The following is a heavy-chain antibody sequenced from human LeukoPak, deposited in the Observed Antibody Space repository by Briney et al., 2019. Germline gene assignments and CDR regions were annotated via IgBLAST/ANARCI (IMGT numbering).Heavy chain of an antibody. CDR1: GFTLSNHW. J-gene: IGHJ4*02. Sequence: GGSLRLSCAASGFTLSNHWMTWVRQVPGRRPEWVANVNRDGSETYYLDSVKGRFTISKDNAKNTVYLQMNNLRAEDTAVYYCVSFYETYWGRGTLVTVSS. CDR2: VNRDGSET. V-gene: IGHV3-7*01. D-gene: IGHD2-2*01. CDR3: VSFYETY.